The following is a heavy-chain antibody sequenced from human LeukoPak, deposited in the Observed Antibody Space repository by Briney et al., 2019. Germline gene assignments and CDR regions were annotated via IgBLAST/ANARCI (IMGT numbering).Heavy chain of an antibody. Sequence: PGGALRLSCAAPGVALCNYAMSWVRQAPGEGVEWGSAISASGRTPYYADSVQGRFTISRDNSKNTLYLQMNSLRAEDTAIYYCAKDIQWLEYFFDYWGQGSLVTVSS. J-gene: IGHJ4*02. CDR2: ISASGRTP. CDR3: AKDIQWLEYFFDY. V-gene: IGHV3-23*01. CDR1: GVALCNYA. D-gene: IGHD6-19*01.